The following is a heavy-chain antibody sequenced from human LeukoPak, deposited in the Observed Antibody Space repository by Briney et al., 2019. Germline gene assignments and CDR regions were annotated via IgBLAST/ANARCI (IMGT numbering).Heavy chain of an antibody. V-gene: IGHV1-46*01. J-gene: IGHJ4*02. CDR3: AKDRAVAGIRTSYYFDY. D-gene: IGHD6-19*01. CDR2: INPSGGST. CDR1: GYTFTSYY. Sequence: ASVKVSCKASGYTFTSYYMHWVRQAPGQGLEWMGIINPSGGSTSYAQKFQGRVTMTRDMSTSTVCMELSSLRAEDTAVYYCAKDRAVAGIRTSYYFDYWGQGTLVTVSS.